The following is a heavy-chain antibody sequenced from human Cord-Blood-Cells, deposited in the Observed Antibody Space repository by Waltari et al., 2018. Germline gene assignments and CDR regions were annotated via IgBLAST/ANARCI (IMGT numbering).Heavy chain of an antibody. CDR1: GGSISSHY. CDR2: IYYSGST. V-gene: IGHV4-59*11. J-gene: IGHJ4*02. CDR3: ARGRIAARFDY. D-gene: IGHD6-6*01. Sequence: QVQLQESGPGLVKPSETLSLTCTVSGGSISSHYWSWIRQPPGKGLEWIGYIYYSGSTNYNPSLKGRVTISVDTSKNQFSLKRSSVTAADTAVYYCARGRIAARFDYWGQGTLVTVSS.